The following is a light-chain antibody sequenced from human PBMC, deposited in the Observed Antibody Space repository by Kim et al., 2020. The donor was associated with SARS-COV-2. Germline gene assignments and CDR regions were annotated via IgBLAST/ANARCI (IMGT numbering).Light chain of an antibody. CDR1: NIGSKN. V-gene: IGLV3-9*01. J-gene: IGLJ2*01. CDR2: RDI. CDR3: QVWDSSIVV. Sequence: SYELTQPLSVSVALGQTARITCGGNNIGSKNVHWYQQKSGQAPVLVIYRDINRPSGIPERFSGSNSGNTATLTISRAQAGDEADYYCQVWDSSIVVFGGG.